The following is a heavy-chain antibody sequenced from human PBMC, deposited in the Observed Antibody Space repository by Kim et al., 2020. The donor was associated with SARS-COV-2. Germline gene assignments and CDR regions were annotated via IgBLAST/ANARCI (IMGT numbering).Heavy chain of an antibody. V-gene: IGHV3-30*04. Sequence: GGSLRLSCAASGFTFSSYAMHWVRQAPGKGLEWVAVISYDGSNKYYADSVKGRFTISRDNSKNTLYLQMNSLRAEDTAVYYCARDRTSPSLLWFGELYYYYGMDVWGQGNTVTVSS. J-gene: IGHJ6*02. D-gene: IGHD3-10*01. CDR2: ISYDGSNK. CDR1: GFTFSSYA. CDR3: ARDRTSPSLLWFGELYYYYGMDV.